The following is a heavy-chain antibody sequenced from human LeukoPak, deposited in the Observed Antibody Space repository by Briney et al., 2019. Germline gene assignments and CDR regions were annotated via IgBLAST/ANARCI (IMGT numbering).Heavy chain of an antibody. CDR1: GFTFSSYS. D-gene: IGHD3-10*01. CDR3: ARDGGGLLWFGEQTDY. Sequence: PGGSLRLSCAASGFTFSSYSMNWVRQAPGKGLEWVSSISSSSSYIYYADSVKGRFTISRDNAKNSLYLQMNSLRAEDTAVYYCARDGGGLLWFGEQTDYWGQGTPVTVSS. V-gene: IGHV3-21*01. CDR2: ISSSSSYI. J-gene: IGHJ4*02.